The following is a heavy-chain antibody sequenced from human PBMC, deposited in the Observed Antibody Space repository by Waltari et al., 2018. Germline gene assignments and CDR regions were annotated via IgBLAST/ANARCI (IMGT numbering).Heavy chain of an antibody. Sequence: QVQLQESGPGLVKPSETLSLTCAVSGYSISSGYYWGWIRQPPGKGLEWIGSIYHSGSTYYNPSLKSRVTISVDTSKNQFSLKLSSVTAADTAVYYCARDPQTAFDPWGQGTLVTVSS. J-gene: IGHJ5*02. CDR2: IYHSGST. V-gene: IGHV4-38-2*02. CDR3: ARDPQTAFDP. CDR1: GYSISSGYY.